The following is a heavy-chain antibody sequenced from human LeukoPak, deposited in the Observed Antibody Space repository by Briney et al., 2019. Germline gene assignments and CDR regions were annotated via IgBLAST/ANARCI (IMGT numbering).Heavy chain of an antibody. J-gene: IGHJ2*01. V-gene: IGHV5-51*01. CDR3: VKGDSSIWYWYFDL. CDR1: GYSFTSYW. Sequence: GESLKISCKGSGYSFTSYWIGWVRQMPGKGLEWMGIIYPGDSDTRYSPSFQGQVTISADKSINTAYLHWSSLKAADTALYYCVKGDSSIWYWYFDLWGRGTLVTVSS. CDR2: IYPGDSDT. D-gene: IGHD6-13*01.